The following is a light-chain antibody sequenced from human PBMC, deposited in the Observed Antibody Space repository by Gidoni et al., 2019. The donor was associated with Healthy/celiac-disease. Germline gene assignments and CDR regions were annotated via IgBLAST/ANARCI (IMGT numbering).Light chain of an antibody. J-gene: IGKJ1*01. V-gene: IGKV1-5*03. CDR2: KAS. CDR3: KQYNGYSWT. CDR1: QSISSW. Sequence: DIQMTQSPSTLSASVGDRVTITCRASQSISSWLAWFQQKPGKAPKLLIYKASSLESGVPSRFSGSGSGTEFTLTISSLQPDDFATYYCKQYNGYSWTFGQXTKVEIK.